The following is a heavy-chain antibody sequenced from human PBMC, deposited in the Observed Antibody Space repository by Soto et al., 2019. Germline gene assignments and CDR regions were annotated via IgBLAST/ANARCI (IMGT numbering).Heavy chain of an antibody. CDR1: GFTFTSYA. Sequence: GGSLRLSCEASGFTFTSYAMHWVRQAPGKGLEWVAVISYDGINEYYADSVKGRFTISRDNSKNTLFLQMSSLRVEDTAVYYCSRDRLRLGELSLIGYFDYRGQGTLVTVSS. J-gene: IGHJ4*02. CDR3: SRDRLRLGELSLIGYFDY. CDR2: ISYDGINE. D-gene: IGHD3-16*02. V-gene: IGHV3-30-3*01.